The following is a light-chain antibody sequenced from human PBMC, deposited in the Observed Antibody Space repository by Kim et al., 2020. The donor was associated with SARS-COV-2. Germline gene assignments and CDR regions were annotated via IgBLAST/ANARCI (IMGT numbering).Light chain of an antibody. Sequence: PGKAAMHSWGRNNLGSRSRRWYQQEPGQRPVLVISYDSARPSGIPERFSGSNSGNTAPLTIGRVEAGDEADYYCQVWDSSSDHRVFGGGTQLTVL. CDR2: YDS. CDR3: QVWDSSSDHRV. J-gene: IGLJ3*02. V-gene: IGLV3-21*04. CDR1: NLGSRS.